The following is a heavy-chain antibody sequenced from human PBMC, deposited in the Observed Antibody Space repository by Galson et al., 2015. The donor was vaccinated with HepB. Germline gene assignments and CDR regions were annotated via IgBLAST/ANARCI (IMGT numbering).Heavy chain of an antibody. CDR1: GFTFSSYA. CDR2: ISGSGVNT. Sequence: SLRLSCAASGFTFSSYAMTWVRQAPGKGLEWVSAISGSGVNTYYADSVKGRFTISRDNSKNTLFLQMNSLRAEDTAVYYCATKGVAIFKFLDNWGQGTLVTVSS. V-gene: IGHV3-23*01. J-gene: IGHJ4*02. D-gene: IGHD3-9*01. CDR3: ATKGVAIFKFLDN.